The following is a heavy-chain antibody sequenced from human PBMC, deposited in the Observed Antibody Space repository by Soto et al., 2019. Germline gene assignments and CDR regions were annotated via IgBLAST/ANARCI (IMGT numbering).Heavy chain of an antibody. J-gene: IGHJ4*02. Sequence: EVQLVESGGGLVQPGGSLRLSCAASGFTFSTYSMNWVRQAPGKGLEWVSYISSSSSTIYYADSVKGRFTISRDNAKNSLYLQMNSLRAEDTAVYYCGTGYRSWNYASDSFWGQGTLVTVSS. CDR3: GTGYRSWNYASDSF. D-gene: IGHD1-7*01. V-gene: IGHV3-48*01. CDR2: ISSSSSTI. CDR1: GFTFSTYS.